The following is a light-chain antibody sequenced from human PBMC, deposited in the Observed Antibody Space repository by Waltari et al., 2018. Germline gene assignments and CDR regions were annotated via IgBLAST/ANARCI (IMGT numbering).Light chain of an antibody. CDR1: QSISNY. J-gene: IGKJ1*01. Sequence: DIQMTQSPSSLSASVGARVTITCRASQSISNYLNWYQQKPGKAPMILIYAASSLQSGVPSRFSGSGSGTYFTLTINSLQPEDFATYYCQQSYSTWTFGQGTKVEIK. V-gene: IGKV1-39*01. CDR3: QQSYSTWT. CDR2: AAS.